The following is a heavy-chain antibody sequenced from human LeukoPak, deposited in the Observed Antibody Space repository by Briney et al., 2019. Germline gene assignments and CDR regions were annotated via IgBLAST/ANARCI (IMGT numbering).Heavy chain of an antibody. J-gene: IGHJ6*02. D-gene: IGHD6-19*01. CDR1: GYTFTGYY. CDR2: IIPIFGTV. Sequence: SVKVSCKASGYTFTGYYIYWVRQAPGQGLEWIGGIIPIFGTVDYAQKFQGRLTITADESTTTAYMDLSSLRSDDTAVYYCARDGWEVSWGMDVWGQGTTVTVAS. CDR3: ARDGWEVSWGMDV. V-gene: IGHV1-69*13.